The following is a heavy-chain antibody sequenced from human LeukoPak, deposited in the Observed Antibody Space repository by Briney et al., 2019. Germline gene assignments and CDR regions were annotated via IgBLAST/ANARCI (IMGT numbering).Heavy chain of an antibody. D-gene: IGHD1-26*01. V-gene: IGHV3-23*01. CDR1: GFTFSSHD. J-gene: IGHJ6*04. Sequence: PGGSLRLSCAASGFTFSSHDMSWVRQAPGKGLEWVSTISGSGDNTYYADSVKGRFTISRDNSKNTLYLQMNSLRAEDTAVYYCAKRGSGSYFVDVWGKGTTVTVSS. CDR3: AKRGSGSYFVDV. CDR2: ISGSGDNT.